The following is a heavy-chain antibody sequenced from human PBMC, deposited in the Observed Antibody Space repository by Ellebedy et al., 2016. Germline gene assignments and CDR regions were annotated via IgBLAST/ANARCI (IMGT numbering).Heavy chain of an antibody. Sequence: GESLKISCKGSGYIFTSYWISWVRQMPGKGLEWMGRIDPSDSYTNYSPSFQGHVTISADKSISTAYLQWSSLKASDTAMYYCARLHGEQQLVNGIDYWGQGTLVTVSS. CDR2: IDPSDSYT. D-gene: IGHD6-13*01. J-gene: IGHJ4*02. CDR1: GYIFTSYW. V-gene: IGHV5-10-1*01. CDR3: ARLHGEQQLVNGIDY.